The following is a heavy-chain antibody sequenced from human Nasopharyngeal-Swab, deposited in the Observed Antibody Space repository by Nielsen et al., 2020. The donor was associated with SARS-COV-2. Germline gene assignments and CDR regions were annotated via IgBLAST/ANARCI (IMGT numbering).Heavy chain of an antibody. D-gene: IGHD3-10*01. CDR2: INYYGTA. J-gene: IGHJ6*02. V-gene: IGHV4-34*01. CDR3: ARGNYFGSGTFHRTYGMDV. Sequence: SETLSLTCALSGGPFSVHHWSWIRRPPGKGLEWIGEINYYGTANCSLSLKSRVTISIDTSKNQFSLALRSVTAADTGLYYCARGNYFGSGTFHRTYGMDVWGQGTSVTVSS. CDR1: GGPFSVHH.